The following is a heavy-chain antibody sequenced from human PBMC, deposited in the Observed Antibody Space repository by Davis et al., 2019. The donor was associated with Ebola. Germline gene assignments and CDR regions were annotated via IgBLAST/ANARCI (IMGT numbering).Heavy chain of an antibody. CDR2: INPNSGGT. Sequence: AASVKVSCKASGYTFTGYYMHWVRQAPGQGLEWMGRINPNSGGTNYAQKLQGRVTMTTDTSTSTAYMELRSLRSEDTAVYYCARDLGDYYDSSGGMDVWGKGTTVTVSS. J-gene: IGHJ6*04. D-gene: IGHD3-22*01. V-gene: IGHV1-2*06. CDR1: GYTFTGYY. CDR3: ARDLGDYYDSSGGMDV.